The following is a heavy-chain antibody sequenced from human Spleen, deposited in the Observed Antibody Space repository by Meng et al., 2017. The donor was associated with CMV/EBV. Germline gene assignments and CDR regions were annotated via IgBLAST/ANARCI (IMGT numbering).Heavy chain of an antibody. D-gene: IGHD3-10*01. CDR3: AKGVSPDLYYFGMDV. J-gene: IGHJ6*02. Sequence: GGSLRLSCTPSGFTFSSYDMHWVRQALGKGLEWVAFIRFDGSNKYYGDSVKGRFTISRDNSKNTLFLQMNSLRAEDTAVYYCAKGVSPDLYYFGMDVWGQGTTVTVSS. V-gene: IGHV3-30*02. CDR2: IRFDGSNK. CDR1: GFTFSSYD.